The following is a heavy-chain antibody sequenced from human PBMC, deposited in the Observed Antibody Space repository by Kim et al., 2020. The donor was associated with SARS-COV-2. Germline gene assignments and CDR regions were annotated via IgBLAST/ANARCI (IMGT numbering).Heavy chain of an antibody. CDR1: GYTFTSYG. CDR2: ISAYNGNT. D-gene: IGHD3-16*02. CDR3: AREGGRDYDYVWGSYRWRGYYYGMDV. Sequence: ASVKVSCKASGYTFTSYGISWVRQAPGQGLEWMGWISAYNGNTNYAQKLQGRVTMTTDTSTSTAYMELRSLRSDDTAVYYCAREGGRDYDYVWGSYRWRGYYYGMDVWGQGTTVTVSS. V-gene: IGHV1-18*01. J-gene: IGHJ6*02.